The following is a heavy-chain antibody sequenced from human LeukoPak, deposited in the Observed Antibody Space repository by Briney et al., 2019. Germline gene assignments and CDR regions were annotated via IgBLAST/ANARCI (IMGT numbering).Heavy chain of an antibody. J-gene: IGHJ4*02. Sequence: GPLRLSCAASGSTFSSYSLNWVRQAPGKGLEWVSYISRSSSTIYADSVKGRFTISRDNANNSLYLQMNSLRDDDTAVYYCARGFEIFDYWGQGTLVTVSS. CDR1: GSTFSSYS. CDR3: ARGFEIFDY. D-gene: IGHD3-9*01. CDR2: ISRSSST. V-gene: IGHV3-48*02.